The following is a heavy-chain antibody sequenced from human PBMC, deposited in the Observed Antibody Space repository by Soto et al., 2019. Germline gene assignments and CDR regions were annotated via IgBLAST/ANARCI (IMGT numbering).Heavy chain of an antibody. J-gene: IGHJ6*02. V-gene: IGHV6-1*01. CDR2: TYYRSKWYN. D-gene: IGHD2-21*02. CDR1: GDSVSSNSAA. CDR3: ARDLGGYSGTDCYPLDV. Sequence: SQTLSLTCAISGDSVSSNSAAWNWIRQSPSRGLEWLGRTYYRSKWYNDYAVSVKSRITINPDTSKNQFSLKLNSVTAADTAVYYCARDLGGYSGTDCYPLDVWGQGTTDTVS.